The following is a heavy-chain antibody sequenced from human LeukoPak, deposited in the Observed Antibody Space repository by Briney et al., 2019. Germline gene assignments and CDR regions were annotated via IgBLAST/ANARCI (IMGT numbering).Heavy chain of an antibody. Sequence: GGSLRLSCAASGFTFSSYWMSWVRQAPGKGLEWVANIKKDGSEKYYVDSVKDRFTISRDNAKNSLYLQMNSLRAEDTAVYYCAGDSATTDFDYWGQGSLVTVSS. J-gene: IGHJ4*02. CDR3: AGDSATTDFDY. V-gene: IGHV3-7*01. CDR2: IKKDGSEK. D-gene: IGHD1-14*01. CDR1: GFTFSSYW.